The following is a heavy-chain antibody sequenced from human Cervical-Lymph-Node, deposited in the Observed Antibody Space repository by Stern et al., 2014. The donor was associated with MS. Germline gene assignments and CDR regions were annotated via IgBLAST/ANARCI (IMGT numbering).Heavy chain of an antibody. D-gene: IGHD1-26*01. Sequence: QVQLQQWGAGLLKPSETLSLTCTVPGGSFSADYWSWIRQPPGKGLEWIGEIIHSGTTNYTPSLKSRFTISGDTAKNQFSLKLTSVTAADTAVYYCTRGAGIYYYYGMDVWGQGTTVTVS. V-gene: IGHV4-34*01. J-gene: IGHJ6*02. CDR1: GGSFSADY. CDR3: TRGAGIYYYYGMDV. CDR2: IIHSGTT.